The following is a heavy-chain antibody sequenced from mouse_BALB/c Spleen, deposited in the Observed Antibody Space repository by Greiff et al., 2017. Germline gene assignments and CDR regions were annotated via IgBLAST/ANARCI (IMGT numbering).Heavy chain of an antibody. CDR2: INPSTGYT. D-gene: IGHD3-2*01. CDR3: ARSDSSGYPPWFAY. V-gene: IGHV1-7*01. CDR1: GYTFTSYW. Sequence: VQLQESGAELAKPGASVKMSCKASGYTFTSYWMHWVKQRPGQGLEWIGYINPSTGYTEYNQKFKDKATLTADKSSSTAYMQLSSLTSEDSAVYYCARSDSSGYPPWFAYWGQGTLVTVSA. J-gene: IGHJ3*01.